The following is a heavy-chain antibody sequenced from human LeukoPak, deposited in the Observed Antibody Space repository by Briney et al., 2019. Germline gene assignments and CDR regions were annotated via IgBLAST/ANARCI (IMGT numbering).Heavy chain of an antibody. CDR1: GFTVSSNS. D-gene: IGHD3-10*02. CDR3: AKDIQCSD. J-gene: IGHJ4*02. V-gene: IGHV3-23*01. CDR2: ISASNVNT. Sequence: GGSLRLSCTVSGFTVSSNSMSWVRQAPGKGLEWVSIISASNVNTYYADSVKGRFTISRDNSKNTVYLEMNNLRAEDTAVYYCAKDIQCSDWGQGTLVTVSS.